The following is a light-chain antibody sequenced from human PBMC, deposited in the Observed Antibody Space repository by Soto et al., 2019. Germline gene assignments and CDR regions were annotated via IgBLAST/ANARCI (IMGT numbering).Light chain of an antibody. Sequence: DIQMTQSPSTLSASVGDRVTITCRASQSISSWLDWYQQKSGKAPKLLIQKASSLENGVPPRFSGSGSGTECTLTISSLQTDEFATCYCQQYKSYSLTFGGGTKVEIK. V-gene: IGKV1-5*03. CDR1: QSISSW. CDR2: KAS. J-gene: IGKJ4*01. CDR3: QQYKSYSLT.